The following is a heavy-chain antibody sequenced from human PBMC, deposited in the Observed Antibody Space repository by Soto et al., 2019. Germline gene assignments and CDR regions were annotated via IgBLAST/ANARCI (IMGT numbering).Heavy chain of an antibody. CDR2: INAFNGDT. Sequence: ASLKVSCNASGYTFTSYPMHWVRQAPGQGLEWMGLINAFNGDTKYSQKFQGRVTITRDKSAITAYMELSSLRSEDTAVYYCARDRTHYDSXGPGDYWGQGTXVXV. D-gene: IGHD3-22*01. CDR3: ARDRTHYDSXGPGDY. V-gene: IGHV1-3*01. CDR1: GYTFTSYP. J-gene: IGHJ4*02.